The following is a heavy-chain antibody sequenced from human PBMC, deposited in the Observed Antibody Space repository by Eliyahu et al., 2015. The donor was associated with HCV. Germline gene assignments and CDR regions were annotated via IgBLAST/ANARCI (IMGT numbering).Heavy chain of an antibody. V-gene: IGHV5-51*01. CDR2: IYPGDSDT. CDR1: XXXFTSYW. Sequence: EVQLVQSGAEVKKPGESLKIXCKGXXXXFTSYWIGXVRQRPGKGLXWMGIIYPGDSDTRYSPSFQGQVTISADKSISTAYLQWSSLKASDTAMYYCARWASGSGKTIVDYYGMDVWGQGTTVTVSS. CDR3: ARWASGSGKTIVDYYGMDV. D-gene: IGHD3-10*01. J-gene: IGHJ6*02.